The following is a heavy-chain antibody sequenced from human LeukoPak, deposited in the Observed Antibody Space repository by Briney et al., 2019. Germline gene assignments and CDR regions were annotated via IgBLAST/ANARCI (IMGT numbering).Heavy chain of an antibody. V-gene: IGHV3-30-3*01. Sequence: GGSLRLSCAASGFSFSNHAMHWVRQAPGKGPEWVAVISYDGSNKYYADSVKGRFTISRDNSKNTLYLQMNSLRPEDTAVYYCARGLDDWGQGTLVTVSS. CDR3: ARGLDD. D-gene: IGHD4-11*01. CDR1: GFSFSNHA. J-gene: IGHJ4*02. CDR2: ISYDGSNK.